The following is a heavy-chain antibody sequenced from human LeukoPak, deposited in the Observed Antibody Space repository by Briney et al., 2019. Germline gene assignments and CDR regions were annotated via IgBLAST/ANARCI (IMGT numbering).Heavy chain of an antibody. CDR3: ARATYYYDSSGYYLDY. CDR2: IYYSGST. J-gene: IGHJ4*02. Sequence: SETLSLTCTVSGGSISSYYWSWIRQPPGKGLEWIGYIYYSGSTNYNPPLKSRVTISVDTSKNQFSLKLSSVTAADTAVYYCARATYYYDSSGYYLDYWGQGTLVTVSS. CDR1: GGSISSYY. V-gene: IGHV4-59*08. D-gene: IGHD3-22*01.